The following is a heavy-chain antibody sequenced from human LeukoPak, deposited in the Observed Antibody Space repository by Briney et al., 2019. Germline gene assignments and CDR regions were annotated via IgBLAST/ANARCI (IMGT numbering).Heavy chain of an antibody. V-gene: IGHV4-59*13. CDR1: GGSISTYF. J-gene: IGHJ6*03. CDR2: IYYSGST. Sequence: SETLSLTCTVSGGSISTYFWTWIRQPPGKGLEWVGYIYYSGSTHYNSSLKSRVSISIDTSNNQFSLQVNSVTAADTAVYYCARSSKTYYMDVWGRGTTVTVSS. CDR3: ARSSKTYYMDV.